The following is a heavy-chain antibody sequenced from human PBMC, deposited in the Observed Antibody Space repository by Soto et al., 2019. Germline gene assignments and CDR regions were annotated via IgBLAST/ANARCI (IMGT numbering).Heavy chain of an antibody. V-gene: IGHV3-21*01. Sequence: GGSLRLSCAASGFTFSSYSMNWVRQAPGKGLEWVSSISSSSSYIYYADSVKGRFTISRDNAKNSLYLQMNSLRAEDTAVYYCARDINWNDVAFDYWGQGTLVTVSS. J-gene: IGHJ4*02. D-gene: IGHD1-1*01. CDR2: ISSSSSYI. CDR1: GFTFSSYS. CDR3: ARDINWNDVAFDY.